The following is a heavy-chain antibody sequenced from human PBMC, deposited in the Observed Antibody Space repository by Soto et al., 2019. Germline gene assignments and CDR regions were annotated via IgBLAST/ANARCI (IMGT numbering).Heavy chain of an antibody. Sequence: ASVKVSSKASGYTFTSYGISWVRQAPGQGLEWMGWISAYNGNTNYAQKLQGRVTMTTDTSTSTAYMELRSLRSDDTAVYYCARVIYCTNGVCYQRFDYWGQGTLVTVSS. V-gene: IGHV1-18*01. CDR3: ARVIYCTNGVCYQRFDY. CDR1: GYTFTSYG. J-gene: IGHJ4*02. D-gene: IGHD2-8*01. CDR2: ISAYNGNT.